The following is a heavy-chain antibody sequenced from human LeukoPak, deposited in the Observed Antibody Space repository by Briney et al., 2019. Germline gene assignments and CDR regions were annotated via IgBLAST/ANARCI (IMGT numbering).Heavy chain of an antibody. CDR3: ASNFYDVGGYYYRTPVQY. V-gene: IGHV3-30*09. J-gene: IGHJ4*02. Sequence: GKSLRLSCAASRFTFTTFSDYVMHWARQAPGKGLEWVAAVSYDGGIEYYADSVKGRFAVSRDNSKNTLYLQMRSLRPEDTAVYYCASNFYDVGGYYYRTPVQYWGQGTPVTVSS. CDR2: VSYDGGIE. D-gene: IGHD3-22*01. CDR1: RFTFTTFSDYV.